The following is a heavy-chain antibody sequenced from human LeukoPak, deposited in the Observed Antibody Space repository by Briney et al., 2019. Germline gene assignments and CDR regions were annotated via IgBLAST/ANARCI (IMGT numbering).Heavy chain of an antibody. CDR2: TSYSGSI. V-gene: IGHV4-59*08. J-gene: IGHJ4*02. D-gene: IGHD5-24*01. CDR1: GATISNEF. Sequence: SETVSLTCTVSGATISNEFWSWIRQPPGKGLEYIGYTSYSGSINYNPSLESRVNISVDTSKNQISLNLKFVTAADTAVYYCARARRDAYNNDVWSKSPSYCFDYWGQGTLVTVSS. CDR3: ARARRDAYNNDVWSKSPSYCFDY.